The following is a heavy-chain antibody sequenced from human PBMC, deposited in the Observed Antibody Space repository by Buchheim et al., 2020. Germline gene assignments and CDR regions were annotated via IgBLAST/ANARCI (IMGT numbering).Heavy chain of an antibody. D-gene: IGHD5-24*01. CDR2: IESKSDGGAT. CDR1: GFTFTNAW. V-gene: IGHV3-15*04. CDR3: TTRDVYKADYYMDV. J-gene: IGHJ6*03. Sequence: EVQLVESGGGLVKPGGSLRLSCAASGFTFTNAWMTWVRQGPGKGLEWVGRIESKSDGGATDYAVLVKDRFTISRDDSKKMVYLQMNSLEIEDTAAYYCTTRDVYKADYYMDVWGKGTT.